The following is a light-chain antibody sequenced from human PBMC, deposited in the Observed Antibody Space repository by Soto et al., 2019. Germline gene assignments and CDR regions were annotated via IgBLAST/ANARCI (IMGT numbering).Light chain of an antibody. J-gene: IGKJ3*01. V-gene: IGKV1-27*01. CDR2: AAS. CDR1: QGISSS. CDR3: QEYPRPPFP. Sequence: DIQMTQSPSSLSASVGDTVTITCRASQGISSSLAWYQQKAGKVPDLLIYAASTLQSGVPSHFSGSGSGTEFPLPHKRPQAEGVGNYYWQEYPRPPFPFGPWTRVEIK.